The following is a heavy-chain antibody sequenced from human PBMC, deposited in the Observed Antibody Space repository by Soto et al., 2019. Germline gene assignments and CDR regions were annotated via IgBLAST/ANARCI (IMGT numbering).Heavy chain of an antibody. CDR1: GVSISSYY. CDR2: IYYSGNT. V-gene: IGHV4-59*01. CDR3: ARGIGQQLPPLD. D-gene: IGHD6-13*01. Sequence: QVQLQESGPGLVKPSETLSLTCTVSGVSISSYYWSWIRQPPGKGLEWIGYIYYSGNTNYNPSLKILXXIXIXXSKNQFSLELSSVTAADSAVYFCARGIGQQLPPLDWGQGTLVTVSS. J-gene: IGHJ4*02.